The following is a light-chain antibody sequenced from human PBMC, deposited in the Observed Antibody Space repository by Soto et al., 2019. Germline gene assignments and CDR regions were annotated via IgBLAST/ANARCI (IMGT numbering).Light chain of an antibody. CDR1: QSVSSSY. CDR3: QQYGSSPLT. V-gene: IGKV3-20*01. Sequence: EIVLTQSPGTLSLSPGERATLSCRASQSVSSSYLAWYQQKPGQAPRLLIYGASSRATGIPDRFSGSGSGTDFTLTIIRLAPEDFAVYYCQQYGSSPLTFGGGTKVEIK. CDR2: GAS. J-gene: IGKJ4*01.